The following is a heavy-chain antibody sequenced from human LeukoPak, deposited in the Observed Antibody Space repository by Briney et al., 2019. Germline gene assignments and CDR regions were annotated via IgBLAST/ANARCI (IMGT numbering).Heavy chain of an antibody. J-gene: IGHJ4*02. Sequence: GGSLRLSCAASGFTFSSYAMCWVRQAPGKGLEWVSAISGSGGSTYYADSVKGRFTISRDNSKNTLYLQMNSLRAEDTAVYYCAKDSSSWYIFDYWGQGTLVTVSS. D-gene: IGHD6-13*01. CDR1: GFTFSSYA. CDR2: ISGSGGST. CDR3: AKDSSSWYIFDY. V-gene: IGHV3-23*01.